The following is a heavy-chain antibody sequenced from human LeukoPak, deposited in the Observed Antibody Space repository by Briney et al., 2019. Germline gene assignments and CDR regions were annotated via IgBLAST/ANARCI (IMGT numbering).Heavy chain of an antibody. CDR1: GYTFTSNG. V-gene: IGHV1-18*04. CDR2: ISAYNGNT. J-gene: IGHJ3*02. CDR3: ARFFINPKTAYDILTGYSGTGGAFDI. Sequence: ASVKVSCKASGYTFTSNGISWVRQAPGQALELMGWISAYNGNTNYAQKLQGRVTMTTDTSTSTAYMERRSLRSDDTAVYYCARFFINPKTAYDILTGYSGTGGAFDIWGQGTMVTVSS. D-gene: IGHD3-9*01.